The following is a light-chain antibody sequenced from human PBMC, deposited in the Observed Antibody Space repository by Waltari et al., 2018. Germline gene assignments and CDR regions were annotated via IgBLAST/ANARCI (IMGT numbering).Light chain of an antibody. V-gene: IGLV2-14*03. Sequence: QSALTQPASVSGSPGQSLTISCSGTSRAVGAYTYISWYQQHPGKVPKVMIFDVSNRPSGVSNRFSGSKSGNTASLTISGLQAEDEADYYCASYTSRNTLVFGSGTKVTIL. CDR2: DVS. CDR3: ASYTSRNTLV. CDR1: SRAVGAYTY. J-gene: IGLJ1*01.